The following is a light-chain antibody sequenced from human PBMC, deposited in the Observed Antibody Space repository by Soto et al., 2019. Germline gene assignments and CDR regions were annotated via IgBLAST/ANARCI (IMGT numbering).Light chain of an antibody. Sequence: EIVLTQSPATLSLSPGERATLSCRASQSVSDSLVWYQQKPGQAPRLLIYDASNRATGIPARFSGSGSGTDFTLNIGSLEPEDFAVYYCQQRSNWPWTFGQGTKVEIK. CDR3: QQRSNWPWT. CDR1: QSVSDS. CDR2: DAS. J-gene: IGKJ1*01. V-gene: IGKV3-11*01.